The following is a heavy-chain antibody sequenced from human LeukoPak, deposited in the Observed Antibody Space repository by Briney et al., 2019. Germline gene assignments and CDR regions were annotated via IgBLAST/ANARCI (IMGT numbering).Heavy chain of an antibody. V-gene: IGHV3-49*04. Sequence: GGSLRLSCAASGFTFSSYAMHWVREAPGKGPEWVGFIRSKTYGGTIEDAASVKGRFSISRDDSKGIAYLQMNSLKTEDTAVYYCTRDHEDYGSPSFDFWGQGTLVTVSS. CDR3: TRDHEDYGSPSFDF. D-gene: IGHD4/OR15-4a*01. CDR2: IRSKTYGGTI. J-gene: IGHJ4*02. CDR1: GFTFSSYA.